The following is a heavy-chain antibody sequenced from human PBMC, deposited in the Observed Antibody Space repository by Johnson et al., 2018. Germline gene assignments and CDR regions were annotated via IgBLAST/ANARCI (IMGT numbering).Heavy chain of an antibody. CDR1: GFSFSSKW. CDR3: AKADQVVSAGGHYNYYMGV. Sequence: VQLVESGGGVVQPGGSLRLSCVASGFSFSSKWMSWVRQAPGKGLEWVANIKQDGSEKYYVDSVRGRFTISRDNAKNSLYLQMNSLRAEDTALYYCAKADQVVSAGGHYNYYMGVWGKGPPVTVSS. J-gene: IGHJ6*03. D-gene: IGHD2-15*01. CDR2: IKQDGSEK. V-gene: IGHV3-7*03.